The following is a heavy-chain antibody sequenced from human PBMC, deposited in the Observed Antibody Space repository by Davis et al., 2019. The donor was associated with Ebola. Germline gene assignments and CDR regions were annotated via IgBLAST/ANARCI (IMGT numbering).Heavy chain of an antibody. CDR1: GFTFSSYS. J-gene: IGHJ4*02. V-gene: IGHV3-48*01. CDR2: ISSSSSTI. CDR3: ARDTYSSSLFLSGLDY. D-gene: IGHD6-6*01. Sequence: GESLKISCAASGFTFSSYSMNWVRQAPGKGLEWVSYISSSSSTIYYADSVKGRFTISRDNAKNSLYLQMNSLRAEDTAVYYCARDTYSSSLFLSGLDYWGQGTLVTVSS.